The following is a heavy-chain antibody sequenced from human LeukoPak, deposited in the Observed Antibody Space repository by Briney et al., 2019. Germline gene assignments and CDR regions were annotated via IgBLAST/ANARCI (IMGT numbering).Heavy chain of an antibody. Sequence: TGGSLRLSCAASGFTFDDYAMHWVRQAPGKGLEWVSGISWNSGSIGYADSVKGRFTISRDNAKNSLYLQMNSLRAEDTALYYCAKAQSYYDSSGYYLQWGQGTLVTVSS. CDR2: ISWNSGSI. D-gene: IGHD3-22*01. CDR1: GFTFDDYA. J-gene: IGHJ4*02. CDR3: AKAQSYYDSSGYYLQ. V-gene: IGHV3-9*01.